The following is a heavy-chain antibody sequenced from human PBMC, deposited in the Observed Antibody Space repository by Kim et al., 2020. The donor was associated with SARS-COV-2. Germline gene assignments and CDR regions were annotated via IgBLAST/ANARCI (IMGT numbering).Heavy chain of an antibody. V-gene: IGHV3-23*01. D-gene: IGHD3-22*01. CDR1: GFTFSSYA. CDR3: AKGERITMIVVVSVFDY. CDR2: ISGSGGST. J-gene: IGHJ4*02. Sequence: GGSLRLSCAASGFTFSSYAMSWVRQAPGKGLEWVSAISGSGGSTYYADSVNGRFTISRDNSKNTLYLQMNSLRAEDTAVYYCAKGERITMIVVVSVFDYWGQGTLGTVPS.